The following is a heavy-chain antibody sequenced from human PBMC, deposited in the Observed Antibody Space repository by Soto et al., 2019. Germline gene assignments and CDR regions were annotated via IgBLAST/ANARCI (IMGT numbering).Heavy chain of an antibody. D-gene: IGHD5-12*01. V-gene: IGHV4-31*03. CDR3: ARLEMATIGIDY. CDR1: GGSISSGGYY. CDR2: IFYSGST. Sequence: QVQLQESGPGLVKPSQTLSLTCTVSGGSISSGGYYWSWIRQHPGKGLEWIGYIFYSGSTYYNPSLKSRVTISVDTSKNQFSLKLSSVTAADTAVYYCARLEMATIGIDYWGQGTLVTVSS. J-gene: IGHJ4*02.